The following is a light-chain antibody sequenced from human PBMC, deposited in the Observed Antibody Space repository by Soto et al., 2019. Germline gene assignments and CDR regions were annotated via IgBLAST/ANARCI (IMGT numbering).Light chain of an antibody. V-gene: IGKV1-39*01. Sequence: IQMTQSPPSLSASVEDRVTITCRASQSISTYLNWYQQKPGKAPKLLIFGASTLQSGVPSRFSGSGSGTDFNFTITGLPPEDFATYDCKQSFGVPVTFGQGTRLEIK. CDR2: GAS. J-gene: IGKJ5*01. CDR3: KQSFGVPVT. CDR1: QSISTY.